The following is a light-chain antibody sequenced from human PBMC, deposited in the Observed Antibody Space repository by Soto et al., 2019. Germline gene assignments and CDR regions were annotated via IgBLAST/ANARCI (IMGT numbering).Light chain of an antibody. CDR3: GTWHSSPSAHVV. V-gene: IGLV1-51*01. CDR2: DNN. CDR1: SSNIGNNY. J-gene: IGLJ2*01. Sequence: QSVLTQPPSVSAAPGQKVTISCSGSSSNIGNNYVSWYQQLPGTAPKLLIYDNNKRPSGIPDRFSGSKSGTSATLGITGLQTGDEADYYCGTWHSSPSAHVVFGGGTKLTVL.